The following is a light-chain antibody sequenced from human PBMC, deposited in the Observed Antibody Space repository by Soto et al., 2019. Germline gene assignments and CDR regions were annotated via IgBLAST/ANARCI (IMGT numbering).Light chain of an antibody. CDR1: QTVRDN. CDR2: GAT. Sequence: VVPKSSFHLSLSGGERAPLSCRARQTVRDNFRWYQHNPGQPPRHLIYGATPRATGIPPRFSGSGSGTDFSIPIRRLEPEDFAVYSCHQHCSSPWTFGQGAKVDNK. J-gene: IGKJ1*01. CDR3: HQHCSSPWT. V-gene: IGKV3-20*01.